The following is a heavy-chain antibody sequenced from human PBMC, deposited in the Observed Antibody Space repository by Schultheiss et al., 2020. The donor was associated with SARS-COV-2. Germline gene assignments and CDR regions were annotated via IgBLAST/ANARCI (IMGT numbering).Heavy chain of an antibody. D-gene: IGHD6-19*01. V-gene: IGHV1-2*06. CDR1: GYTFTSYA. Sequence: ASVKVSCKASGYTFTSYAMNWVRQAPGQGLEWMGRINPDSGGTNYAQKFQGRVTMTRDTSISTAYMELSRLRSDDTAVYYCARVPRSPFAAVKQWLFDYWGQGTLVTVSS. CDR3: ARVPRSPFAAVKQWLFDY. CDR2: INPDSGGT. J-gene: IGHJ4*02.